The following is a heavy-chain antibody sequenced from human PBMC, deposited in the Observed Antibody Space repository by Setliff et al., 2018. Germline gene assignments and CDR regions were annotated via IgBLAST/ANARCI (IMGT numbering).Heavy chain of an antibody. Sequence: SETLSLTCNVSGASVTRYSWTWIRQPPGRGLEWIGTMSYSGSTNYNPSLKGRATLSIDASKRQFSLKLTSVTAADTAVYYCARPPRGGRWYFDLWGRGTLVTVSS. CDR1: GASVTRYS. V-gene: IGHV4-59*08. CDR2: MSYSGST. CDR3: ARPPRGGRWYFDL. D-gene: IGHD3-16*01. J-gene: IGHJ2*01.